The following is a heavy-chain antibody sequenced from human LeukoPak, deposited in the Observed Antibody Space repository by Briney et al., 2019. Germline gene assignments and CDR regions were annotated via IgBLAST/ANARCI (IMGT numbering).Heavy chain of an antibody. V-gene: IGHV1-3*01. CDR3: AMRKPYDSIGPFDY. D-gene: IGHD3-22*01. Sequence: ASVKVSCKASGYTFTSYAMHWVRQSPGQRLEWMGWINAGNGNTKYSQKFQGRVTITRDTSASTAYMELSSLRSEDTAMYYCAMRKPYDSIGPFDYWGQGTLVTVSS. CDR2: INAGNGNT. CDR1: GYTFTSYA. J-gene: IGHJ4*02.